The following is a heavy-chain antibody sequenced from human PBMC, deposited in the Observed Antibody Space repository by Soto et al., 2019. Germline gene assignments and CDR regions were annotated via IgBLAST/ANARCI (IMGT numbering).Heavy chain of an antibody. J-gene: IGHJ4*02. D-gene: IGHD3-16*01. CDR3: ARVLHYDYIWGTHDY. CDR1: GDTFTSYD. CDR2: MNPNSGNT. V-gene: IGHV1-8*01. Sequence: GASVKVSCKASGDTFTSYDLNWVRQDTGQGLEWMGWMNPNSGNTGYAQKFQGRVTMTRNTSISTAYMELSSLRSEDTAVYYCARVLHYDYIWGTHDYWGQGTLVTVSS.